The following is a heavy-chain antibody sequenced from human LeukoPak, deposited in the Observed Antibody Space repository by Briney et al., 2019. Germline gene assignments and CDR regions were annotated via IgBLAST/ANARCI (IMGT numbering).Heavy chain of an antibody. Sequence: GGSLRLSCAASGFTFSSYAMSWVRQAPGKGLEWVSTISGSGGSTYYADSVKGRFTISRDNSKNTLYLQMNSLRAEDTAVYYCAKGGYCSSTSCPNDYWGQGTLVTASS. V-gene: IGHV3-23*01. J-gene: IGHJ4*02. D-gene: IGHD2-2*01. CDR2: ISGSGGST. CDR1: GFTFSSYA. CDR3: AKGGYCSSTSCPNDY.